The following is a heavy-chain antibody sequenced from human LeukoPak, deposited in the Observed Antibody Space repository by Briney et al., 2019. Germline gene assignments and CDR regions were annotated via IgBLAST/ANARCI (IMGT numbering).Heavy chain of an antibody. D-gene: IGHD3-22*01. V-gene: IGHV3-11*04. CDR3: ARTSYYYDSSGYKTSLDAFDI. CDR2: ISRSGSTK. CDR1: GFTFSDYN. J-gene: IGHJ3*02. Sequence: GGSLRLSCAASGFTFSDYNMRWIRQAPGKGLEWVSSISRSGSTKYYADSVKGRFTISRDNAKNSLYLQMNSLRAEDTAVYYCARTSYYYDSSGYKTSLDAFDIWGQGTMVTVSS.